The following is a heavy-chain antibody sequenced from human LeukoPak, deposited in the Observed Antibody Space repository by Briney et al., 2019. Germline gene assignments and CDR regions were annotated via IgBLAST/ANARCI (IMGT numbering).Heavy chain of an antibody. J-gene: IGHJ4*02. Sequence: SETLSLTCTVSGGSISSYYWSWIRQPAGKGLEWIGRIYTSGSTNYNPSLKSRVNMSVDTSKNRFSLKLSSVTAADTAVYYCARDIKTVGGYYYDYWGQGTLVTVSS. CDR2: IYTSGST. D-gene: IGHD3-3*01. CDR1: GGSISSYY. CDR3: ARDIKTVGGYYYDY. V-gene: IGHV4-4*07.